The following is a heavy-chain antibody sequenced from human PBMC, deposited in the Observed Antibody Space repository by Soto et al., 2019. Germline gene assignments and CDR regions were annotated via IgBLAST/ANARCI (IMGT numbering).Heavy chain of an antibody. Sequence: QVQLQESGPGLVKPSQTLSVTCTVSGGSISSGGSYWSWIRQHPGKGLEWIGYIHYSGTTHYNPSLKSRVTITIDTSKKQCSLKLSSVTAEDSAVYYCARDGESYGFHDYWGQGTLVTVSS. D-gene: IGHD5-18*01. CDR2: IHYSGTT. CDR1: GGSISSGGSY. CDR3: ARDGESYGFHDY. J-gene: IGHJ4*02. V-gene: IGHV4-31*03.